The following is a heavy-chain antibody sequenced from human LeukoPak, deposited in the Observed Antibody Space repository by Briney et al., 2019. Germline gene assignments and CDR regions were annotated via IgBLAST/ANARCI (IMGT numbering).Heavy chain of an antibody. J-gene: IGHJ4*02. CDR2: IYYTGNT. D-gene: IGHD3-22*01. CDR1: GGSISTYY. CDR3: AAGGYYDNSGTDY. V-gene: IGHV4-59*01. Sequence: PSETLSLTCTVSGGSISTYYWNWIRQPPGKGLEWIGYIYYTGNTSYNPSLKSRVTISVDTSKNHFSLRLSSVTAADTAVYYCAAGGYYDNSGTDYWGQGTLVTVSS.